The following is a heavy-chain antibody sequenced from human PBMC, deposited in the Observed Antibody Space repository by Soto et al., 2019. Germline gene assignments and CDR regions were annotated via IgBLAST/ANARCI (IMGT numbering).Heavy chain of an antibody. CDR1: GFSLSTTRVA. J-gene: IGHJ4*02. CDR2: IYWDDDK. D-gene: IGHD6-19*01. V-gene: IGHV2-5*02. Sequence: QITLKESGPTLAKPTQTLTLTCTFSGFSLSTTRVAVGWIRQPPGKALEWLALIYWDDDKRYSPFLKSRLTITTDTSKNQVVLTMTNMDPMDTATYFCAHTLVAGLGYYFDYWGQGTLVTVSS. CDR3: AHTLVAGLGYYFDY.